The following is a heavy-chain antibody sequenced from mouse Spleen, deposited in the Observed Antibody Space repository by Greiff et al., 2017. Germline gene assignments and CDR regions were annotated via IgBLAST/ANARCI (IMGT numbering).Heavy chain of an antibody. V-gene: IGHV3-6*01. CDR3: ARAGRRWYFDV. Sequence: EVKLQESGPGLVKPSQSLSLTCSVTGYSITSGYYWNWIRQFPGNKLEWMGYISYDGSNNYNPSLKNRISITRDTSKNQFFLKLNSVTTEDTATYYCARAGRRWYFDVWGTGTTVTVSS. CDR1: GYSITSGYY. J-gene: IGHJ1*03. CDR2: ISYDGSN.